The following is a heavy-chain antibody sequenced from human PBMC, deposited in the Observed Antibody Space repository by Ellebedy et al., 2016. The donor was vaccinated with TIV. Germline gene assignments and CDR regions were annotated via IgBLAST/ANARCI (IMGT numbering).Heavy chain of an antibody. Sequence: GGSLRLXCKTSGYSFSKHWIAWVRQMPGKGLEWMGFIYPDDSDARYSPSFQGQVTISSDKSINTAYLQWNTLKPSDTAIYYCARLRDALADELDYWGQGTPVTVSS. CDR2: IYPDDSDA. CDR1: GYSFSKHW. CDR3: ARLRDALADELDY. V-gene: IGHV5-51*01. D-gene: IGHD6-19*01. J-gene: IGHJ4*02.